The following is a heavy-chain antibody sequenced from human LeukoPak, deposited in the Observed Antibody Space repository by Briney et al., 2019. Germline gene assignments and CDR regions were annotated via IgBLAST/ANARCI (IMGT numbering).Heavy chain of an antibody. CDR3: ARTQDYYDSSGYYADYFDY. V-gene: IGHV4-39*07. CDR1: GGSISSSSYY. Sequence: PSETLSLTCTVSGGSISSSSYYWGWIRQPPGKGLEWIGSIYHSGSTYYNPSLKSRVTVSVDTSKNQFSLKLSSVTAADTAVYYCARTQDYYDSSGYYADYFDYWGQGTLVTVSS. D-gene: IGHD3-22*01. J-gene: IGHJ4*02. CDR2: IYHSGST.